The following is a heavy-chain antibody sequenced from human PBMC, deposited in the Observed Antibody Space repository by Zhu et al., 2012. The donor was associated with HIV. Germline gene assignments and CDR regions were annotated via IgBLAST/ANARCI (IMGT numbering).Heavy chain of an antibody. V-gene: IGHV4-30-4*08. CDR2: IYYSGST. J-gene: IGHJ5*02. CDR1: GGSISSGDYY. CDR3: AREGLSGYCSGGSCYSNWFDP. Sequence: QVQLQESGPGLVKPSQTLSLTCTVSGGSISSGDYYWSWIRQPPGKGLEWIGYIYYSGSTYYNPSLKSRVTISVDTSKNQFSLKLSSVTAADTAVYYCAREGLSGYCSGGSCYSNWFDPGAREPGHRLL. D-gene: IGHD2-15*01.